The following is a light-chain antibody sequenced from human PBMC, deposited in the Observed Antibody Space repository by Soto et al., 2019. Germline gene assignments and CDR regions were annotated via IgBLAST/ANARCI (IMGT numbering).Light chain of an antibody. CDR1: QSISSY. J-gene: IGKJ1*01. CDR2: AAS. Sequence: DIQMTQSPSSLSASVGDRVTITCRASQSISSYLNWYQQKPGKAPKLLISAASSLQSGVPSRFSGSGSGTDFTLTISSLQPEDFATYYCQQSYSTPVTYGQGTKAEIK. CDR3: QQSYSTPVT. V-gene: IGKV1-39*01.